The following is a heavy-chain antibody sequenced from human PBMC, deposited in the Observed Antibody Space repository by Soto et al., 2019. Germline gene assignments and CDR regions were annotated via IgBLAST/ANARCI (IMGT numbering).Heavy chain of an antibody. CDR3: ARVWTTVTTDWFDP. Sequence: SETLSLTCTVSGVSISSGGYYWSWIRQPPGKGLEWIGYIYYSGSTYYNPSLKSRVTISVDTSKNQFSLKLSSVTAADTAVYYCARVWTTVTTDWFDPWGQGTLVTVSS. CDR1: GVSISSGGYY. V-gene: IGHV4-30-4*01. J-gene: IGHJ5*02. CDR2: IYYSGST. D-gene: IGHD4-17*01.